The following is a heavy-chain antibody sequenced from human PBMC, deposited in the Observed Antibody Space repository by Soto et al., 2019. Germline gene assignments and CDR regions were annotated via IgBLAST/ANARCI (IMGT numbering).Heavy chain of an antibody. CDR2: ISYDGSNK. CDR1: GFTFSSYA. D-gene: IGHD6-19*01. J-gene: IGHJ4*02. CDR3: ARDQVAVAGTTEVDY. V-gene: IGHV3-30-3*01. Sequence: GGSLRLSCAASGFTFSSYAMHWVRQAPGKGLEWVAVISYDGSNKYYADSVKGRFTISRDNSKNTLYLQMNSLRAEDTAVYYCARDQVAVAGTTEVDYWGQGTLVTVSS.